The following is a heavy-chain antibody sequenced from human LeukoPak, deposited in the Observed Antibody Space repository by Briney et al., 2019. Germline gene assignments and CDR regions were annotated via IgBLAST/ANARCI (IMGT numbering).Heavy chain of an antibody. D-gene: IGHD3-3*01. J-gene: IGHJ4*02. V-gene: IGHV3-23*01. Sequence: GGSLRLSCAASGFSFSTYVMSWVRQAPGKGLAWVSDISGSGGNTHYADSVKGRFTISRDNSKNTLYLQMNSLRAEDTAVYYCAKDNSGFLEWLLLGYWGQGTLVTVSS. CDR1: GFSFSTYV. CDR2: ISGSGGNT. CDR3: AKDNSGFLEWLLLGY.